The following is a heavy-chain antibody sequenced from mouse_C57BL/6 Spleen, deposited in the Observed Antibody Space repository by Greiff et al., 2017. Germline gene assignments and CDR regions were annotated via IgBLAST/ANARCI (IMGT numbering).Heavy chain of an antibody. J-gene: IGHJ3*01. V-gene: IGHV1-69*01. D-gene: IGHD3-2*02. CDR3: ARGGTHSSAFAY. CDR1: GYTFTSYW. Sequence: QVQLQQPGAELVMPGASVKLSCKASGYTFTSYWMHWVKQRPGQGLEWIGEIDPSDSYTNYNQEFKGKSTLTVDKSSSTAYMQLRSLTSEDSAVYYCARGGTHSSAFAYWGQGTLVTVSA. CDR2: IDPSDSYT.